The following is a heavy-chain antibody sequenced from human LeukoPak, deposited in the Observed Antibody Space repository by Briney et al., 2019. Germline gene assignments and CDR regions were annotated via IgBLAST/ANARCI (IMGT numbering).Heavy chain of an antibody. J-gene: IGHJ3*02. Sequence: GSLRLSCAASGFTFSNAWMSWVRQAPGKGLEWVGEINHSGSTNYNPSLKSRVTISVDTSKNQFSLKLSSVTAADTAVYYCARVPTQGWRERRGAFDIWGQGTMVTVSS. CDR1: GFTFSNAW. CDR3: ARVPTQGWRERRGAFDI. CDR2: INHSGST. V-gene: IGHV4-34*01. D-gene: IGHD1-1*01.